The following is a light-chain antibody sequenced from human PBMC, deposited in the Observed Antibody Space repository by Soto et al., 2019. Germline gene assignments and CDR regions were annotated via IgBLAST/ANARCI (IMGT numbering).Light chain of an antibody. CDR2: AAS. V-gene: IGKV1-27*01. J-gene: IGKJ1*01. Sequence: DIQMTQSPSSLSASVGDRVTITCRATLGIGTSLAWYQQKPGKVPSLLIYAASTLQSGVPSRFSGSGSGTDFTLTISSLQPEDVATYYCQWYGSAPRPFGQGTKVEIK. CDR1: LGIGTS. CDR3: QWYGSAPRP.